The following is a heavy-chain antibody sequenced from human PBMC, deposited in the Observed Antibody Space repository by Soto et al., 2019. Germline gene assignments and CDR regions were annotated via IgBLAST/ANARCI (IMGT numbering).Heavy chain of an antibody. CDR2: IYWNDDK. V-gene: IGHV2-5*01. CDR1: GFSLSTSGVG. D-gene: IGHD5-12*01. CDR3: AHRLADIVATEYYFDY. Sequence: SGPTLVNPTQTLTLTRTFSGFSLSTSGVGVGWIRQPPGKALEWLALIYWNDDKRYSPSLKSRLTTTKDTSKNQVVLTMTNMDPVDTATYYCAHRLADIVATEYYFDYWGQGTLVTVSS. J-gene: IGHJ4*02.